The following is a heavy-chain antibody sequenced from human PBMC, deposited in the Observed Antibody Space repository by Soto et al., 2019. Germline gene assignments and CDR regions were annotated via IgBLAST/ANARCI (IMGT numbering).Heavy chain of an antibody. D-gene: IGHD3-22*01. CDR2: IWYDGSNK. V-gene: IGHV3-33*01. Sequence: QVQLVESGGGVVQPGRSLRLSCAASGFSFSNFGMHWVRQAPGKGLEWVAVIWYDGSNKYYADPVKGRFTISRDNSKNTLDLQMNSLRAEDTAVYYCARGFLESSGYFDYWGQGTLVTVSS. CDR1: GFSFSNFG. CDR3: ARGFLESSGYFDY. J-gene: IGHJ4*02.